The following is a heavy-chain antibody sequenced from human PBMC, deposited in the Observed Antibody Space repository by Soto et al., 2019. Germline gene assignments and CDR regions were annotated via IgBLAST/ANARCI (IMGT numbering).Heavy chain of an antibody. V-gene: IGHV3-53*01. J-gene: IGHJ3*01. CDR2: LYDIDGS. Sequence: DVQLVESGGGLIQPGESLRLSCGAFGFTISGKKYVAWVRQAPGKGLEWVSALYDIDGSFYADSVKDRFTTSSDSSKTTVYLQMNDLRPDDTAVYYCATWHEREHAYDVWGLGTTVTVSS. CDR1: GFTISGKKY. D-gene: IGHD1-1*01. CDR3: ATWHEREHAYDV.